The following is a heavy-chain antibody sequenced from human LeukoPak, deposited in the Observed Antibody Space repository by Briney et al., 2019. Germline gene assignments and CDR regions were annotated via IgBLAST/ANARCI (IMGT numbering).Heavy chain of an antibody. CDR3: AGCSSTSLDV. D-gene: IGHD2-2*01. CDR2: IYHSGST. J-gene: IGHJ6*04. Sequence: SETLSLTCTVSGYSISSGYYWGWIRQPPGKGLEWIGSIYHSGSTYYNPSLKSQVTISVDTSKNQFSLKLSSVTAADTAVYYCAGCSSTSLDVWGKGTTVTVSS. V-gene: IGHV4-38-2*02. CDR1: GYSISSGYY.